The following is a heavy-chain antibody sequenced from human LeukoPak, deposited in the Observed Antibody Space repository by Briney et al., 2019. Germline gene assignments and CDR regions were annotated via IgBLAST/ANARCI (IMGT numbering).Heavy chain of an antibody. CDR3: ARGYCSGGSCYLDAFDI. CDR2: INPSGGST. J-gene: IGHJ3*02. V-gene: IGHV1-46*01. CDR1: GYTFTSYY. Sequence: GASVKVSCKASGYTFTSYYMHWVRQAPGQGLEWMGIINPSGGSTSYAQKFQGRVTMTRDTSTSTVYMELGSLRSEDTAVYYCARGYCSGGSCYLDAFDIWGQGTMVTVSS. D-gene: IGHD2-15*01.